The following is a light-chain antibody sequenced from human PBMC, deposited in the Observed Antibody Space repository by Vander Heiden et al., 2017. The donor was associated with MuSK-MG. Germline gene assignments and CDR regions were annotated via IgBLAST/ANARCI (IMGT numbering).Light chain of an antibody. Sequence: DVQMTQPPSSLSASVGDRVTITCRASQGISRYLNWYQQKPGKAPKLLIYAASSLQIGVPSRFSGSGSGTEFTLTISRLQPEDFATYYCQLSTSYTFGQGTEVEIK. CDR1: QGISRY. J-gene: IGKJ2*01. CDR3: QLSTSYT. V-gene: IGKV1-39*01. CDR2: AAS.